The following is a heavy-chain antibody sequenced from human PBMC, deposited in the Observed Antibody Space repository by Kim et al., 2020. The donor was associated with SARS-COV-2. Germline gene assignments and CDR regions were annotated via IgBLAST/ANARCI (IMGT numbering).Heavy chain of an antibody. D-gene: IGHD3-10*01. J-gene: IGHJ4*02. CDR2: IYWDDDE. CDR3: AHRGGGWLGESYSLAFDY. CDR1: GISLSTTGVA. Sequence: SGPTLVKPTQTLTLTCTLSGISLSTTGVAVGWIRQPPGKALEWLALIYWDDDERYSTSLKNRLTITRDTSKNQVDLTVSNMDPGDTATYYCAHRGGGWLGESYSLAFDYWGQGTLVTVSS. V-gene: IGHV2-5*02.